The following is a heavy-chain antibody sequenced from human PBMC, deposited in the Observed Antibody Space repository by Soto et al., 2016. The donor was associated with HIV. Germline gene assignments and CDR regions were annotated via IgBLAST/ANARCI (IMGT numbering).Heavy chain of an antibody. Sequence: EVQLLESGGGLVQPGGSLRLSCISSGFTFGLSAMTWVRQAPGKGLEWVSSISGDDATEYADSVKGRFTISRDDSKNTLYLQLNRLRPEDTAIYYCTKDARWSQLFGDYFDSWGQGSLVTVSS. CDR1: GFTFGLSA. CDR3: TKDARWSQLFGDYFDS. V-gene: IGHV3-23*01. CDR2: ISGDDAT. J-gene: IGHJ4*02. D-gene: IGHD3-16*01.